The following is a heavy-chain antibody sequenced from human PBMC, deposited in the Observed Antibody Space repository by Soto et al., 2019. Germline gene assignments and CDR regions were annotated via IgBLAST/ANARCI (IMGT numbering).Heavy chain of an antibody. CDR1: GGSISIGGYS. J-gene: IGHJ6*01. CDR2: IYHSGST. Sequence: TLALTCAVPGGSISIGGYSRSWIRQPPGKGLEWIGYIYHSGSTYYNPSLKSRVTISVDRSKNQLSLRLSSVTAADTAVYYCARDRDIDHGMDVWGQGTTVTVSS. CDR3: ARDRDIDHGMDV. V-gene: IGHV4-30-2*01.